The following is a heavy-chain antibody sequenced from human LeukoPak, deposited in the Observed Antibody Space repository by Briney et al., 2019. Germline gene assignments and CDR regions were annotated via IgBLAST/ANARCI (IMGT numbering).Heavy chain of an antibody. CDR1: GFTFSSYA. CDR2: ISGSGCST. CDR3: AKFPILVMVFDI. D-gene: IGHD3-16*01. J-gene: IGHJ3*02. V-gene: IGHV3-23*01. Sequence: GGSLSLSCAASGFTFSSYAMSWVRPAPGKGLEWVSAISGSGCSTYYADSVKGRFTISRDNSKNTLYLQMNSLRAEDTAVYYCAKFPILVMVFDIWGQGTMVTVSS.